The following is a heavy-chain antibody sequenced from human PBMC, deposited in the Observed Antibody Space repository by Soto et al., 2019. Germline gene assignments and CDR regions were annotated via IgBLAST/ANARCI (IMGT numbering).Heavy chain of an antibody. CDR2: ISSTSSYT. D-gene: IGHD6-19*01. Sequence: GGSLRLSCAASGFTFSSYSMNWVRQAPGKGLEWVSSISSTSSYTHYADSVKGRFTISRDNANNSLFLQMNSLRAEDTAVYYCARDVALAGNYWGQGALVTAPQ. CDR1: GFTFSSYS. V-gene: IGHV3-21*01. J-gene: IGHJ4*02. CDR3: ARDVALAGNY.